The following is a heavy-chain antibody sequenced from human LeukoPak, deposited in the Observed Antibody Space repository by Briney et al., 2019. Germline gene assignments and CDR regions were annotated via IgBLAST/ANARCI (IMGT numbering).Heavy chain of an antibody. Sequence: ASVKVSCKASGGTFSSYAISWVRQAPGQGLEWMGGIIPIFGTANYAQKFQGRVTMTEDTSTDTAYMELSSLRSEDTAVYYCATVSGSFWNYWGQGTLVTVSS. J-gene: IGHJ4*02. V-gene: IGHV1-69*06. D-gene: IGHD2-15*01. CDR2: IIPIFGTA. CDR3: ATVSGSFWNY. CDR1: GGTFSSYA.